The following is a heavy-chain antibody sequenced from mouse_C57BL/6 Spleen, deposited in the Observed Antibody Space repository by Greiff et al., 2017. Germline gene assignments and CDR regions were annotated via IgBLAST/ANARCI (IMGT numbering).Heavy chain of an antibody. Sequence: VQLQQSGPELVKPGASVKISCKASGYSFTDYNMNWVKQSNGKSLEWIGVINPNYGTTSYNQKFKGKATLTVDQSSSTAYMQLNSLTSEDSAVYYWARSGSYGNYVYWYFDVWGTGTTVTVSS. CDR2: INPNYGTT. V-gene: IGHV1-39*01. D-gene: IGHD2-1*01. CDR1: GYSFTDYN. J-gene: IGHJ1*03. CDR3: ARSGSYGNYVYWYFDV.